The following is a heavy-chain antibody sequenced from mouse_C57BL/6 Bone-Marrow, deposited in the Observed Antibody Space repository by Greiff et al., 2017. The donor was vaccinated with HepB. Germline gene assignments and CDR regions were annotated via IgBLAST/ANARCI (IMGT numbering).Heavy chain of an antibody. D-gene: IGHD2-1*01. V-gene: IGHV1-64*01. CDR2: IHPNSGST. CDR3: AIRIYYGNFFDY. Sequence: QVQLQQPGAELVKPGASVKLSCKASGYTFTSYWMHWVKQRPGQGLEWIGMIHPNSGSTNYNEKFKSKATLTVDKSSSTAYMQLSSLTSEDSAVYYCAIRIYYGNFFDYWGQGTTLTVSS. CDR1: GYTFTSYW. J-gene: IGHJ2*01.